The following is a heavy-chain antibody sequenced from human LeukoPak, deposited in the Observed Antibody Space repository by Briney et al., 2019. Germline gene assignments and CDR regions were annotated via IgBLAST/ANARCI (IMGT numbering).Heavy chain of an antibody. CDR2: IYSGGST. D-gene: IGHD1-26*01. Sequence: HPGGSLRLSCAASGFTVSNNYMSWVRQAPGKGLEWVSVIYSGGSTYYADSVKGRFTISRDNSKNTLYLQMNSLRAEDTAMYYCARESRGSYPYYYNGMDVWGQGTTVTVSS. J-gene: IGHJ6*02. CDR3: ARESRGSYPYYYNGMDV. CDR1: GFTVSNNY. V-gene: IGHV3-53*01.